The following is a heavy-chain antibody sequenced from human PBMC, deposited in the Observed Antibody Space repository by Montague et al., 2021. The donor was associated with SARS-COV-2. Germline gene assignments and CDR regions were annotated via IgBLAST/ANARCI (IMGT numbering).Heavy chain of an antibody. CDR3: ARLYIQKTLVGASRRRWFDP. D-gene: IGHD1-26*01. Sequence: SETLFLTCSVSGDSMSGSNSYWGWIRQPPGKGLESIGSISYTGSTSYNASLKSRVTMSVDTSKNEFSLRLSSVTASDTAVYYCARLYIQKTLVGASRRRWFDPWGQGTLATVSS. CDR2: ISYTGST. J-gene: IGHJ5*02. V-gene: IGHV4-39*01. CDR1: GDSMSGSNSY.